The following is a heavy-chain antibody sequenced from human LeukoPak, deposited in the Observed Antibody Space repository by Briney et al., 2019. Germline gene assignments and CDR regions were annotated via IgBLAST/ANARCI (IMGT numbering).Heavy chain of an antibody. Sequence: GGSLRFSCSASGFIVSSNYMGWVRQAPGKGLEWVSVISSGGNTYYADSVKGRFTISRDNSKNTVHLQMNGLRPEDTAVYYCARGDRVGNTGYYFDYWGQGILVTVSS. CDR1: GFIVSSNY. J-gene: IGHJ4*02. CDR2: ISSGGNT. CDR3: ARGDRVGNTGYYFDY. V-gene: IGHV3-53*01. D-gene: IGHD1-7*01.